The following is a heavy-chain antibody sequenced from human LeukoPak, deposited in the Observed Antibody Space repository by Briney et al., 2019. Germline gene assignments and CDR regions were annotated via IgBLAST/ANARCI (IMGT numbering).Heavy chain of an antibody. V-gene: IGHV3-33*06. J-gene: IGHJ6*03. CDR2: IWYDGSNK. D-gene: IGHD1-26*01. CDR1: GFTFSSYG. Sequence: GRSLRLSCAASGFTFSSYGMHWVRQAPGKGLEWVAVIWYDGSNKYYADSVKGRFTISRDSSKNTLYLQMNSLRAGDTAVYYCAKEGEELNYYYYYMDVWGKGTTVTVSS. CDR3: AKEGEELNYYYYYMDV.